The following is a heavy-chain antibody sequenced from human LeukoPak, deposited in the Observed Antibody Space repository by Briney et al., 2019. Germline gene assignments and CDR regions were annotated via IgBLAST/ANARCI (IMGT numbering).Heavy chain of an antibody. V-gene: IGHV3-33*01. D-gene: IGHD2-15*01. Sequence: GRSLRLSCAASGFTFSSYGMHWVRQAPGKGLEWVAVIWYDGSNKYYADSVKGRFTISRDNSKNTLYLQMNSLRAEDTAVYYCARGPSLYCSGGSCYSGWFDPWGQGTLVTASS. CDR1: GFTFSSYG. J-gene: IGHJ5*02. CDR3: ARGPSLYCSGGSCYSGWFDP. CDR2: IWYDGSNK.